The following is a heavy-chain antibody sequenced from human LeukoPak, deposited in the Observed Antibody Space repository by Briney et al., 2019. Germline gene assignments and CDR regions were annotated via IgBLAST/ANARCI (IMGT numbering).Heavy chain of an antibody. CDR1: GFTFSDYY. J-gene: IGHJ3*02. CDR2: ISSSSSYT. Sequence: GGSLRLSCAASGFTFSDYYMSWIRQAPGKGLEWVSYISSSSSYTNYADSVKGRFTISRDNAKNLLYLQMKSLRAEDTAVYYCARGRGSFDIWGQGTMVTVSS. V-gene: IGHV3-11*05. CDR3: ARGRGSFDI.